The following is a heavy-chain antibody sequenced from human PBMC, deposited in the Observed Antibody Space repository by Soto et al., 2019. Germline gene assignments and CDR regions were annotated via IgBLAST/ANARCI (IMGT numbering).Heavy chain of an antibody. CDR1: GYRLSNYY. D-gene: IGHD5-12*01. J-gene: IGHJ4*02. Sequence: QVDLVQSGAEVKKTGASVKMSCKSSGYRLSNYYMHWVRQAPGQGLEWMGIVNPSDGRANYARKFQGRVTMTWDTSTTTLDMEVNSLRSDDTAIYYCARAELIVAGQAFDSWGQGTLVTVSS. CDR2: VNPSDGRA. CDR3: ARAELIVAGQAFDS. V-gene: IGHV1-46*01.